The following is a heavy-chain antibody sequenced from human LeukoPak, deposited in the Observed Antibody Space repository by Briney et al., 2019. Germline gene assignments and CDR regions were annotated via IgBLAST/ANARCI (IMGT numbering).Heavy chain of an antibody. CDR1: GFTFSSYS. V-gene: IGHV3-21*04. D-gene: IGHD4-11*01. Sequence: GGSLRLSCAASGFTFSSYSMNWVRQAPGKGLEWVSSISSSSSYIYYADSVKGRFTISRDNAKNSLYLQMNSLRAEDTAVYYCAKVTTVTPYRFDPWGQGTLVTVSS. CDR2: ISSSSSYI. J-gene: IGHJ5*02. CDR3: AKVTTVTPYRFDP.